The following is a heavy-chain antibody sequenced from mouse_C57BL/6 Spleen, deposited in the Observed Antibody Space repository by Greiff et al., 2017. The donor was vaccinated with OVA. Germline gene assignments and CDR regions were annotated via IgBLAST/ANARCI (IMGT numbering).Heavy chain of an antibody. Sequence: EVKLQESGGGLVKPGGSLKLSCAASGFTFSDYGMHWVRQAPEKGLEWVAYISSGSSTIYYTDTVKGRFTISRDNAKNTLFLQMTSLRSEDTAMYYCARRVTTGAMDYWGQGTSVTVSS. J-gene: IGHJ4*01. CDR2: ISSGSSTI. V-gene: IGHV5-17*01. CDR1: GFTFSDYG. CDR3: ARRVTTGAMDY. D-gene: IGHD2-2*01.